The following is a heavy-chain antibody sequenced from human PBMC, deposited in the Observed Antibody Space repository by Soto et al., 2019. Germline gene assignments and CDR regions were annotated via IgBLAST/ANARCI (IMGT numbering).Heavy chain of an antibody. CDR1: GFTFSAYA. CDR2: ISSRSDTL. CDR3: ARDWDIVILSVPIPNYNYGMDV. V-gene: IGHV3-48*02. D-gene: IGHD2-15*01. Sequence: PGGSLRLSCEGSGFTFSAYAMNWVRQAPGKXLEWVSYISSRSDTLYYADSVKGRFTISRDNAKNSVYLQVNNLRDEDTAVYYCARDWDIVILSVPIPNYNYGMDVWGQGPTVTVSS. J-gene: IGHJ6*02.